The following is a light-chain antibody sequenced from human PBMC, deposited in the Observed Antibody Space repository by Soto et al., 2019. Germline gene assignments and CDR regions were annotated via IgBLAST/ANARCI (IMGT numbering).Light chain of an antibody. J-gene: IGKJ4*01. CDR1: QSVSSY. V-gene: IGKV3-11*01. Sequence: EIVLTQSPATLSLSPGERATLSCRASQSVSSYLAWYQQKPGQAPRLLIYDASNRATGIPARFSGSGSGTDFALTISRLVPEAFAVYYWQQRSNWLTFGGGNKLEIK. CDR3: QQRSNWLT. CDR2: DAS.